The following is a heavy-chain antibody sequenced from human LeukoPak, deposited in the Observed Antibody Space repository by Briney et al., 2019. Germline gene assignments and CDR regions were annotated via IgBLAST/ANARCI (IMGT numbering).Heavy chain of an antibody. CDR1: GGSISSYY. CDR2: IYYSGST. J-gene: IGHJ4*02. Sequence: SETLSLTCAVSGGSISSYYWSWIRQPPGKGLEWIGYIYYSGSTNYNPSLKSRVTISVDTSKNQFSLKLSSVTAADTAVYYCARHVRIAVAGIDYWGQGTLVTVSS. D-gene: IGHD6-19*01. V-gene: IGHV4-59*08. CDR3: ARHVRIAVAGIDY.